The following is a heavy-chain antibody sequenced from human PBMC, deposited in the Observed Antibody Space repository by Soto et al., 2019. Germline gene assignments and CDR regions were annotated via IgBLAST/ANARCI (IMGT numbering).Heavy chain of an antibody. CDR3: ARDLMVRGVPGPYYYYYMDV. CDR2: IWYDGSNK. Sequence: QVQLVESGGGVVQPGRSLRLSCAASGFTFSSYGMHWVRQAPGKGLEWVAAIWYDGSNKYYADSVKGRFTISRDNSKNTLYLQMNSLRAEDTAVYYCARDLMVRGVPGPYYYYYMDVWGKGTTVTVSS. CDR1: GFTFSSYG. D-gene: IGHD3-10*01. V-gene: IGHV3-33*01. J-gene: IGHJ6*03.